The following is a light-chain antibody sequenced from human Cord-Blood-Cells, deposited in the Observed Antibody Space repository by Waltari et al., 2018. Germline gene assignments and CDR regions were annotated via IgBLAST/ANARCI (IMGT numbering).Light chain of an antibody. CDR1: SSDVGGYNY. CDR2: DVS. Sequence: QSALTQPRSVSGSPGQSVTISCTGTSSDVGGYNYVSWYQQHPGKAPKLMIYDVSKRPSWVPDRFSGSKSGNTASLTISGLQAEYEADYYCCSYAGSYTFWVFGGGTKLTVL. CDR3: CSYAGSYTFWV. V-gene: IGLV2-11*01. J-gene: IGLJ3*02.